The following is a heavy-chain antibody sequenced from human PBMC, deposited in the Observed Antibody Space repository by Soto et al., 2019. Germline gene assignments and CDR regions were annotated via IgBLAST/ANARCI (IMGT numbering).Heavy chain of an antibody. V-gene: IGHV3-30*18. D-gene: IGHD3-22*01. CDR3: AKDLLSMTVNTGFYAMDV. CDR1: GFTFSHYA. CDR2: ISYDGSNK. Sequence: QVQLVESGGGVVQPGRSLRLSCATSGFTFSHYAMHWVRQAPGKGEWVAIISYDGSNKYYADSVKGRFTISRDNSKNTLYLQMNSLRAEDTAVCYCAKDLLSMTVNTGFYAMDVWGQGTTFTVSS. J-gene: IGHJ6*02.